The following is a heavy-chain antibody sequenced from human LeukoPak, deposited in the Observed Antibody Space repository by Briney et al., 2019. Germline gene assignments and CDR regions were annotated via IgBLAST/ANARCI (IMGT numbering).Heavy chain of an antibody. CDR1: GGSISSSSYY. CDR2: IYYSGST. Sequence: PSETLSLTCTVSGGSISSSSYYWGWIRQPPGKGLEWIGSIYYSGSTYYNPSLKSRVTISVDTSKNQFSLKLSSVTAADTAVYYCARKQQVGLPASGYFDYWGQGTLVTVSS. V-gene: IGHV4-39*07. D-gene: IGHD6-13*01. CDR3: ARKQQVGLPASGYFDY. J-gene: IGHJ4*02.